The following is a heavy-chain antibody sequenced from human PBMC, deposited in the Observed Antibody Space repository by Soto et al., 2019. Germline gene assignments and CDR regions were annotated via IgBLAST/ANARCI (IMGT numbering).Heavy chain of an antibody. CDR1: GYTFTSYY. V-gene: IGHV1-46*01. CDR2: INPSGGST. D-gene: IGHD3-3*01. J-gene: IGHJ4*02. CDR3: ARGEDVLRFLEWLLFY. Sequence: ASVKVSCKASGYTFTSYYMHWVRQAPGQGLEWMGIINPSGGSTSYAQKFQGRVTMTRDTSTSTVYMELSSLRSEDTAVYYCARGEDVLRFLEWLLFYWGQGTLVTVSS.